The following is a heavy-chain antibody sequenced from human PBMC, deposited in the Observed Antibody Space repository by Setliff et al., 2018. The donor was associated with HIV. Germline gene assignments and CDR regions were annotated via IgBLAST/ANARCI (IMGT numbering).Heavy chain of an antibody. J-gene: IGHJ3*02. Sequence: KASETLSLTCAVSGASIRSGVYYWSWIRQPAGKGPEWIGHIFPSGSTNYSPSLKSRITISMDTSKNQFSLKLSSVTAADTAVYYCARDPFMATIRYAFDIWGQGTMVT. CDR3: ARDPFMATIRYAFDI. CDR1: GASIRSGVYY. D-gene: IGHD5-12*01. CDR2: IFPSGST. V-gene: IGHV4-61*09.